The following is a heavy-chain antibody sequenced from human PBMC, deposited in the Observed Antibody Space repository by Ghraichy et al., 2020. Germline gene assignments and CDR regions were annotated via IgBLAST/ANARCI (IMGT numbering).Heavy chain of an antibody. D-gene: IGHD6-19*01. J-gene: IGHJ4*02. Sequence: SETLSLTCTVSGGSISSYYWSWIRQPPGKGLEWIGYIYYSGSTNYNPSLKSRVTISVDTSKNQFSLKLTSVTAADTAVYYCARGASSGWYNYWGQGTLVTVSS. CDR3: ARGASSGWYNY. CDR1: GGSISSYY. CDR2: IYYSGST. V-gene: IGHV4-59*01.